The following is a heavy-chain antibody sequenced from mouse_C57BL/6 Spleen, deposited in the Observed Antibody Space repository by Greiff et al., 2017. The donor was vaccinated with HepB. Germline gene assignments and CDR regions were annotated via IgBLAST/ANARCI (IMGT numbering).Heavy chain of an antibody. CDR3: ASGDYGNRMDY. V-gene: IGHV1-26*01. J-gene: IGHJ2*01. CDR1: GYTFTDYY. D-gene: IGHD2-1*01. Sequence: EVQLQQSGPELVKPGASVKISCKASGYTFTDYYMNWVKQSHGKSLEWIGDINPNNGGTSYNQKFKGKATLTVDKSSSTAYMELRSLTSEDSAVYYCASGDYGNRMDYWGQGTTLTVSS. CDR2: INPNNGGT.